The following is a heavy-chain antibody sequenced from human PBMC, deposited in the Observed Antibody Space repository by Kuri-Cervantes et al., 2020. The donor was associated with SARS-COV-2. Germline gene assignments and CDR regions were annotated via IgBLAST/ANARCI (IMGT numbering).Heavy chain of an antibody. CDR3: ARDRVVPGDYYYYGMDV. Sequence: GGSLRLSCKASGGTFSSYAISWVRQAPGQGLEWMGGIIPIFGTANYAQKFQGRVTITADESTSTACMELSSLRSEDTAVYYCARDRVVPGDYYYYGMDVWGQGTTVTVSS. CDR2: IIPIFGTA. V-gene: IGHV1-69*01. CDR1: GGTFSSYA. D-gene: IGHD2-15*01. J-gene: IGHJ6*02.